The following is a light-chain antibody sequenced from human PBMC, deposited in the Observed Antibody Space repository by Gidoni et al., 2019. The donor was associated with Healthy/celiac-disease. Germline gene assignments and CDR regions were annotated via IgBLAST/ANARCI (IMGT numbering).Light chain of an antibody. J-gene: IGKJ4*01. Sequence: EIVLTQSPATLFLSPGERATLSCRAGQSVSSYLAWYQQTPGQAPRLLIYDASNRATGIPARFSGSGSGTDFTLTISNLEPEDFAVYYCQQRSNWPPLTFGGGTKVEIK. V-gene: IGKV3-11*01. CDR2: DAS. CDR3: QQRSNWPPLT. CDR1: QSVSSY.